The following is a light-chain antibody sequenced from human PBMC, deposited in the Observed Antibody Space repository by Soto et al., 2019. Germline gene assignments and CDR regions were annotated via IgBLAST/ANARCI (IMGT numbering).Light chain of an antibody. Sequence: QSALTQSPSASGTPGQTVTLSFFGRNPKNGSSFVNWYQHVPGTAPKLLIYRDNERLSGFPDRFSASKSVTSASLVISGLQSEDEADYYCSSWDVSLNGVVFGGGTKVTVL. CDR3: SSWDVSLNGVV. CDR2: RDN. J-gene: IGLJ2*01. CDR1: NPKNGSSF. V-gene: IGLV1-44*01.